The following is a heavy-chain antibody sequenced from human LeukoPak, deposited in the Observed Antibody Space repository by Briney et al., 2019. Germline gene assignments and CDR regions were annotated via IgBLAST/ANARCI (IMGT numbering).Heavy chain of an antibody. J-gene: IGHJ5*02. CDR1: GYSISSGYY. Sequence: SETLSLTCAVSGYSISSGYYWGWIRQPPGKGLEWIGSIYHSGSTYYNPSLKSRDTISVDTSKNQFSLKLSSVTAADTAVYYCARDGVDIVATTSPYGNWFDPWGQGTLVTVSS. V-gene: IGHV4-38-2*02. CDR3: ARDGVDIVATTSPYGNWFDP. D-gene: IGHD5-12*01. CDR2: IYHSGST.